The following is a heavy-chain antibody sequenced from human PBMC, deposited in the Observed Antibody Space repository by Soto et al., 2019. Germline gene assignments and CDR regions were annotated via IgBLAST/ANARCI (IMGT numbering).Heavy chain of an antibody. CDR1: GFTFSTYT. Sequence: QVQLVESGGGVVQPGGSLRLSCAASGFTFSTYTIHWVRQAPGKGLEWVALISYDGSNKYYADSVKGRFTISRDNSKNTLYLKMNSLRGGDTAVYFCARGSQYYYDGSGPLDCWGQGTLFTVSS. CDR2: ISYDGSNK. D-gene: IGHD3-22*01. V-gene: IGHV3-30-3*01. J-gene: IGHJ4*02. CDR3: ARGSQYYYDGSGPLDC.